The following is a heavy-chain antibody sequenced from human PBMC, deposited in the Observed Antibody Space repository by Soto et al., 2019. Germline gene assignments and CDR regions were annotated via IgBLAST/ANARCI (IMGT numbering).Heavy chain of an antibody. D-gene: IGHD6-19*01. CDR2: ISAYNGNT. CDR1: GYTLTSYG. V-gene: IGHV1-18*01. Sequence: QVQLVQSGAEVKKPGASVKVSCKASGYTLTSYGISWVRQAPGQGLEWMGWISAYNGNTNYAQKLQGRVTMTTDTSTSTAYMELRSLRSDDTAVYYCARDRQWLRYSSGSTPDSGWFDPWGQGTLVTVSS. J-gene: IGHJ5*02. CDR3: ARDRQWLRYSSGSTPDSGWFDP.